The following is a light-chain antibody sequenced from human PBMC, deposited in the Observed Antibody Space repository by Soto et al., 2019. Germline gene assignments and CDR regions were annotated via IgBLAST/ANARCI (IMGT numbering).Light chain of an antibody. CDR1: HDIRHY. CDR3: HQYNNYPWT. V-gene: IGKV1-16*01. CDR2: AAS. J-gene: IGKJ1*01. Sequence: DTLAVQSAYSLSAYVVARVTITCISSHDIRHYVAWFQQKPGKAPKPLIYAASDLRSGVPSRFSGSGSGTVFTLTISNLQAEDVATYYCHQYNNYPWTFGQGTNVDI.